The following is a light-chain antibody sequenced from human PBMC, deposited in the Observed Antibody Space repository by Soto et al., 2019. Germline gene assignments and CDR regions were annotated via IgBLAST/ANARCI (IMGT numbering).Light chain of an antibody. J-gene: IGKJ1*01. Sequence: DIQMTQSPSTLSASVGDRVTITCRASQSISSWLAWYQQKPGKAPKLLIYDASSLESGVPSRFSGSGSGTEFTLNISSLQHDDFATYYCQQYNSYSWTFGQGTKVEIK. CDR2: DAS. V-gene: IGKV1-5*01. CDR3: QQYNSYSWT. CDR1: QSISSW.